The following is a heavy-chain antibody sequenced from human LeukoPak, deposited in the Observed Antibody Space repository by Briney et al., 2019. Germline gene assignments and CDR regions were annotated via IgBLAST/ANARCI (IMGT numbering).Heavy chain of an antibody. CDR3: VTRAMVRGVTPYGMDV. Sequence: GGSLRLSCAASGFTFSSYGMHWVRQAPGKGLEWVSAISGSGGSTYYADSVKGRFTISRDNSKNTLYLQMNSLRAEDTAVYYCVTRAMVRGVTPYGMDVWGQGTTVTVSS. D-gene: IGHD3-10*01. J-gene: IGHJ6*02. V-gene: IGHV3-23*01. CDR2: ISGSGGST. CDR1: GFTFSSYG.